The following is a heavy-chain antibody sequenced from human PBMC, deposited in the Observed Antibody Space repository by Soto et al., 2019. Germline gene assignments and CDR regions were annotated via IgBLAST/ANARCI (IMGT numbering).Heavy chain of an antibody. J-gene: IGHJ6*02. CDR3: ARGDVVVAATFYYYRMDV. CDR2: ISYSGRT. V-gene: IGHV4-39*01. CDR1: GGSISSSSSY. Sequence: SENLSLTCTVSGGSISSSSSYCGWLRPPPGKGLEWLGSISYSGRTYYNPPLKSRVTISVDTSKNQFSLKLSSVTAADTALYYCARGDVVVAATFYYYRMDVSGQGTTVTVSS. D-gene: IGHD2-15*01.